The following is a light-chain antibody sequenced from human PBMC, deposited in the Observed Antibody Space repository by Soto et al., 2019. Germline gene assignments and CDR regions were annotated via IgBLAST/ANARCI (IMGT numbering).Light chain of an antibody. Sequence: ENVLTQSPATLSLSPGERATLSCRASQSVRSYLAWYQQKPGQAPRLLIYDASNRATGIPARFSGSGSGTDFTLTISSLEPEDFAVYYCQQRRNWPYTFGQGTKLEIK. CDR2: DAS. CDR3: QQRRNWPYT. J-gene: IGKJ2*01. CDR1: QSVRSY. V-gene: IGKV3-11*01.